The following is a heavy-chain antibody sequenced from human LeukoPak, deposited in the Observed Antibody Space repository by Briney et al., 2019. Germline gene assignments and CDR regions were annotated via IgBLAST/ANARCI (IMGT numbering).Heavy chain of an antibody. CDR3: ARESSSGWYRSGVYYFDY. Sequence: ASVKVSCKASGYTFTSYGISWVRQAPGQGLEWMGWISAYNGNTNYAQKLQGRVTMTTDISTSTAYMELRSLRSDDTAVYYCARESSSGWYRSGVYYFDYWGQGTLVTVSS. D-gene: IGHD6-19*01. J-gene: IGHJ4*02. V-gene: IGHV1-18*01. CDR2: ISAYNGNT. CDR1: GYTFTSYG.